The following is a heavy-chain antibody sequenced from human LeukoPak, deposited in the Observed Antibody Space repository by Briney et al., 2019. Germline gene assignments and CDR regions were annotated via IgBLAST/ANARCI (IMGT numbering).Heavy chain of an antibody. Sequence: GASVKVSCKVSGYTRTELSMHWVRQAPGKGLEWMGGFDPEDGETIYAQKFQGRVTMTEDTSTDTAYMELSSLRSEDTAVYYCATGIAVAGTPFDYWGQGTLVTVYS. CDR2: FDPEDGET. CDR3: ATGIAVAGTPFDY. J-gene: IGHJ4*02. CDR1: GYTRTELS. D-gene: IGHD6-19*01. V-gene: IGHV1-24*01.